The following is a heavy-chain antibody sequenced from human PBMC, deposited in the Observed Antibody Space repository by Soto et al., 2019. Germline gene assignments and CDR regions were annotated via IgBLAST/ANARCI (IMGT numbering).Heavy chain of an antibody. CDR1: GGTFNTYT. CDR3: AITYCRDNSCPRDFDF. J-gene: IGHJ4*02. Sequence: QVQVVQSGAEVKKPESSVKVSCKPSGGTFNTYTVNWVRLAPGHGLEWMGRFIPILGMANYAQKFQDRVTITADRSTFTAYMELNSLTSDDTALYYCAITYCRDNSCPRDFDFWGPGTRVTVSS. D-gene: IGHD2-21*01. CDR2: FIPILGMA. V-gene: IGHV1-69*02.